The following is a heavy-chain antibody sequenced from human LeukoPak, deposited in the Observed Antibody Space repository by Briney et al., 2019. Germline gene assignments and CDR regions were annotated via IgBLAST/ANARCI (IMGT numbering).Heavy chain of an antibody. J-gene: IGHJ5*02. V-gene: IGHV3-11*06. CDR2: ISSSSGYT. Sequence: GGSLRLSCAASGFTFSDYYMSWIRQAPGRGLEWVSYISSSSGYTNSADSVKGRVTISRDNAKNSLYLQMNRLRAEDTAMYYCARDRREAWNDVRSWFDPWGQGTLVTVSS. CDR1: GFTFSDYY. D-gene: IGHD1-1*01. CDR3: ARDRREAWNDVRSWFDP.